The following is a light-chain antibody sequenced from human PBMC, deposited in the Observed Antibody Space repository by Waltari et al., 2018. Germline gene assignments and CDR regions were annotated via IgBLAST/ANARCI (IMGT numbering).Light chain of an antibody. CDR2: KIN. Sequence: QTVVTHVPLFSVSRVGTGPLTRSFISRPVSTTSYVRWYQQTPCQAPRTLVYKINSRSSGVPGRFSGSILGNKAALTITGAQADDESDYYCLVYMGSGIWVFGGGTKLTVL. V-gene: IGLV8-61*01. J-gene: IGLJ3*02. CDR1: SRPVSTTSY. CDR3: LVYMGSGIWV.